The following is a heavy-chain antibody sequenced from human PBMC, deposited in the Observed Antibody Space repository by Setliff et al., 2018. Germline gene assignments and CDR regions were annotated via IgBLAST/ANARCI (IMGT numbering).Heavy chain of an antibody. CDR2: MPYNEIHR. V-gene: IGHV3-33*05. J-gene: IGHJ6*03. CDR1: GFTFSNYG. D-gene: IGHD2-15*01. CDR3: ARAGRTLATPKDYFHYYYMDV. Sequence: GGSLRLSCSASGFTFSNYGMHWVRQAPGKGLEWVAFMPYNEIHRYFADSVKGRFTMSRDSSTNTLYLQMNSLRGEDTAVYYCARAGRTLATPKDYFHYYYMDVWDKGTTVTVSS.